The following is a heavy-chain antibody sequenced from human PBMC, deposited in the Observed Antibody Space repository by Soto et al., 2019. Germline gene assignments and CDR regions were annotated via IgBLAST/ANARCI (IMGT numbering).Heavy chain of an antibody. J-gene: IGHJ5*02. CDR1: GGTLNSQS. CDR2: IIPMFGTP. CDR3: ATSLAARRKPYNWLDA. Sequence: QVQVFQSGAEVKKPGSSVRVSCKVSGGTLNSQSITWVRQAPGQGLEWMGGIIPMFGTPTDAQKFRGRVTIAADTSTSTVYMELRSLSTQDTAVYYCATSLAARRKPYNWLDAWGQGTLFTVSS. V-gene: IGHV1-69*06. D-gene: IGHD6-6*01.